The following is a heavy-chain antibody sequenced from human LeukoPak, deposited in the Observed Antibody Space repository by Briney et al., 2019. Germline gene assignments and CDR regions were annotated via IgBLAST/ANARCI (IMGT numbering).Heavy chain of an antibody. CDR2: IYYSGST. Sequence: SETLSLTCTVSGGSISSYYWSWIRQPPGKGLEWIGYIYYSGSTNYNPSLKSRVTISVDTSKNQFSLKLSSVTAADTAVYYCARGSSSRIFGMVTHFDYWGQGTLVTVSS. CDR3: ARGSSSRIFGMVTHFDY. CDR1: GGSISSYY. V-gene: IGHV4-59*01. D-gene: IGHD3-3*01. J-gene: IGHJ4*02.